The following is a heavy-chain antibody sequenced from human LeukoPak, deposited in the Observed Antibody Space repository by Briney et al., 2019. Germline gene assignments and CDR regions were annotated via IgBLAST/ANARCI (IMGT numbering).Heavy chain of an antibody. CDR2: VSYRGST. CDR3: ARPYSSNWYDAFHF. J-gene: IGHJ3*01. Sequence: PAEILSLTCTVFGGPITGYYWSWIRQPPGKGLEWMGYVSYRGSTNYNPSLKSRVTISVDTSKNQFSLKLSSVTAADTAVYYCARPYSSNWYDAFHFWGQGAMVTVSS. V-gene: IGHV4-59*01. D-gene: IGHD6-13*01. CDR1: GGPITGYY.